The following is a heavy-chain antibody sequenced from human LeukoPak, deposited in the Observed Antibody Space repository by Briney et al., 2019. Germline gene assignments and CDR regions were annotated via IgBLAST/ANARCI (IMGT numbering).Heavy chain of an antibody. CDR2: INHSGST. J-gene: IGHJ5*02. CDR1: GGSFSGYY. V-gene: IGHV4-34*01. Sequence: SETLSLTCAVYGGSFSGYYWSWIRQPPGKGLEWIGEINHSGSTNYNPSLKSRVTISVDTSKNQFSLKLSSVTAADTAVYYCARVGDCGGDCHSDFLFDPWGQGTLVTVSS. D-gene: IGHD2-21*02. CDR3: ARVGDCGGDCHSDFLFDP.